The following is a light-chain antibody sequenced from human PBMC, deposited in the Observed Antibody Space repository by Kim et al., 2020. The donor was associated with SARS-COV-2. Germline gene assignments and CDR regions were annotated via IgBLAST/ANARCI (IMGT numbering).Light chain of an antibody. J-gene: IGLJ3*02. CDR1: SLRAYY. Sequence: SSELTQDPAVSVALGQTVTITCQGDSLRAYYASWFRQKSGQAPILVIYGDKNRPSGIPDRFSGSGSGNTASLTITGAQAEDEADYYCNSRDSSGNHVLFG. V-gene: IGLV3-19*01. CDR2: GDK. CDR3: NSRDSSGNHVL.